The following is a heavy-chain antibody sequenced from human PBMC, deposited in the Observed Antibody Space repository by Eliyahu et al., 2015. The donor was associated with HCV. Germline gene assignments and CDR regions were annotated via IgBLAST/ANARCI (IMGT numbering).Heavy chain of an antibody. V-gene: IGHV3-33*01. CDR1: GFTFSXYG. D-gene: IGHD3-22*01. J-gene: IGHJ6*02. Sequence: QVQLVESGGGVVQPGRSLRLSCAASGFTFSXYGMHWVRQAPGKGXEWVAVIWYDGSNKYYADSVKGRFTISRDNSKNTLYLQMNSLRAEDTAVYYCAREAYYYDSSGQRECYGMDVWGQGTTVTVSS. CDR3: AREAYYYDSSGQRECYGMDV. CDR2: IWYDGSNK.